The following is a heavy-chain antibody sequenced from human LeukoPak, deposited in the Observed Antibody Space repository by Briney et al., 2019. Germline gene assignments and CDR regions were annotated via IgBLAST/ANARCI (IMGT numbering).Heavy chain of an antibody. Sequence: GGSLRLSCAASGFTFSSYAMSWVRQAPGKGLEWVSAISGSGGSTYYADSVKGRFTISRDNSKNTLYLQMNSLRAEDTAVYYCAKGRAKVVVTAKDYWGHGTLVTVSS. CDR2: ISGSGGST. J-gene: IGHJ4*01. V-gene: IGHV3-23*01. CDR1: GFTFSSYA. CDR3: AKGRAKVVVTAKDY. D-gene: IGHD2-21*02.